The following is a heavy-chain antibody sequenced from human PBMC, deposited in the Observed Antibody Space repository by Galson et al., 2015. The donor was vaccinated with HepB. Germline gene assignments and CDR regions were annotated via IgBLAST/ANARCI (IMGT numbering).Heavy chain of an antibody. J-gene: IGHJ4*02. CDR3: ARTVLYYYDSSGYYNDY. V-gene: IGHV3-7*03. CDR2: INHYGSEK. D-gene: IGHD3-22*01. Sequence: SLRLSCAASGFTLSNYWMSWVRQAPGKGLELVANINHYGSEKYYVDSVKGRFTVSRDNAKNSLYLQMNSLRAEDTAVYYCARTVLYYYDSSGYYNDYWGQGTLVTVSS. CDR1: GFTLSNYW.